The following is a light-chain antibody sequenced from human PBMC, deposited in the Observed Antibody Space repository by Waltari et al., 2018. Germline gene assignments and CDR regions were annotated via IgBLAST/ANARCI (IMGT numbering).Light chain of an antibody. J-gene: IGKJ1*01. Sequence: IVLTQSPGTLSLSPGESATLSCRASQSVSRSLAWYQQKPGQAPKLLIYGASTRATGIPDRFTGSGSGTDFSLTISSLEPEDFAIYFCQHYVRLPATFGQGTKVEI. CDR1: QSVSRS. CDR2: GAS. CDR3: QHYVRLPAT. V-gene: IGKV3-20*01.